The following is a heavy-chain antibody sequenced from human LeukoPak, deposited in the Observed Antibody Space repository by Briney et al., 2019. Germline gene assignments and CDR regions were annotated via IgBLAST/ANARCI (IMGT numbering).Heavy chain of an antibody. CDR2: IYHSGST. V-gene: IGHV4-38-2*02. D-gene: IGHD1-1*01. CDR3: ARDRETGTTGAFDI. Sequence: SETLSLTCTVSGYSISSGYYWGWIRQPPGKGLEWIGSIYHSGSTYYNPSLKSRVTISVDTSKNQFSLKLSSVTAADTAVYYCARDRETGTTGAFDIWGQGTMVTVSS. J-gene: IGHJ3*02. CDR1: GYSISSGYY.